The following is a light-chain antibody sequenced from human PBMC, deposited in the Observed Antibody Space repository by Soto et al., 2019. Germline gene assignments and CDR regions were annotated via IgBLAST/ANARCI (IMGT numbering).Light chain of an antibody. CDR1: QSVSSN. V-gene: IGKV3-15*01. Sequence: EIVMTQSPATLSVSPGERATLSCSASQSVSSNLAWYQQKPGQAPRLLIYGASTRATGIPARFSGSGSGTEFTLTISRLQSEDFAVYYCQQYNNWGTFGQGTKVEIK. CDR3: QQYNNWGT. J-gene: IGKJ1*01. CDR2: GAS.